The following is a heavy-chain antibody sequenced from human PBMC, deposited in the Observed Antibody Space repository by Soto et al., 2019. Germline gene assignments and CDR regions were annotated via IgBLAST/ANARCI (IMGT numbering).Heavy chain of an antibody. CDR2: IIPIFGPA. CDR3: ATGSFTITGGWIGYHYNAMDV. D-gene: IGHD5-12*01. J-gene: IGHJ6*02. CDR1: GGTFSSHS. Sequence: QVQLVQSGAEVKKPGSSVKVSCKSSGGTFSSHSINWVRLAPGQGLEWMGGIIPIFGPANFAKKFQGRVTITADESTTTAYMELSSLTSEDTAVYYCATGSFTITGGWIGYHYNAMDVWGQGTTVTV. V-gene: IGHV1-69*01.